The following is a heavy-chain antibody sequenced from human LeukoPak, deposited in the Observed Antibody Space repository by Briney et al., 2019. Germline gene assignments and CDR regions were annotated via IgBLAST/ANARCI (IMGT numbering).Heavy chain of an antibody. D-gene: IGHD3-16*02. CDR3: ARDGGLYEPVWWFDP. J-gene: IGHJ5*02. CDR1: GDSITTGGYD. CDR2: IHQSGDT. Sequence: PSQTLSLTCTVSGDSITTGGYDWSWIRQPPGKGLEWMGYIHQSGDTYSNPSLRSRVTISADRSNNQFSLRVSSVTAADTAVYYCARDGGLYEPVWWFDPWGQGTLVTVSS. V-gene: IGHV4-30-2*01.